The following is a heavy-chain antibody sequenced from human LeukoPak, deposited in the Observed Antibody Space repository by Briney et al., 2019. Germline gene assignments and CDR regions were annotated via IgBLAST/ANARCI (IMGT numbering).Heavy chain of an antibody. CDR2: TNAANGNT. Sequence: GASVKVSCKTSGFTFTTYTMHWVRQAPGQRLEWMGWTNAANGNTQYSQKFQGRVTITRDTSASTAYMELSSLRSEDTAVYYCVRGAPIRVAVAATFDPWGQGTLVTVPS. V-gene: IGHV1-3*01. CDR1: GFTFTTYT. D-gene: IGHD6-19*01. J-gene: IGHJ5*02. CDR3: VRGAPIRVAVAATFDP.